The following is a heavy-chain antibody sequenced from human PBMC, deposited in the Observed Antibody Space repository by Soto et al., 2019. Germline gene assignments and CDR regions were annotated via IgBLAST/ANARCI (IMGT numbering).Heavy chain of an antibody. CDR3: ARGGIHFADSSGHAFDS. D-gene: IGHD3-22*01. J-gene: IGHJ4*02. CDR1: GDTFDIYG. V-gene: IGHV1-69*06. Sequence: QVELVQSAAEVKKPGSSVKVSCKASGDTFDIYGFNWVRQAPGEGLEWMGVIIPIFETADYAQKFQGRVSITADKSTSTAYMELGSLTSEDTAVYYCARGGIHFADSSGHAFDSWGQGTLISVTS. CDR2: IIPIFETA.